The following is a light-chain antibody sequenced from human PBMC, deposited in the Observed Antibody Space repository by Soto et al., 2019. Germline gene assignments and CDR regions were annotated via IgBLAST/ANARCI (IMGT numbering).Light chain of an antibody. J-gene: IGLJ1*01. V-gene: IGLV3-21*02. CDR1: NVGSKR. Sequence: SYELTQPPSVSVAPGQTARVTCGGNNVGSKRVQWYQQKPGQAPVLVVYDDTERLSGIPERFSGSNSGNSATLTISRVEAGDEADYYCQVWHSSTDHYVFGSGTKVTAL. CDR3: QVWHSSTDHYV. CDR2: DDT.